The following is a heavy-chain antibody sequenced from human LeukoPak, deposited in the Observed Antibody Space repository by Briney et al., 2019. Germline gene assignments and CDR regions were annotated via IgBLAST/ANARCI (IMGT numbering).Heavy chain of an antibody. D-gene: IGHD2-2*01. CDR1: GGAVSSRGYY. CDR2: LYYSGHT. J-gene: IGHJ4*02. V-gene: IGHV4-39*01. CDR3: ASQYCSSSSCYAGEHDY. Sequence: PSETLSLTCTVSGGAVSSRGYYWGWIREPRGKGLETIWGLYYSGHTYYNPSLKSRVTISIDTSKNQFSLRLTSVTAADTAVYYCASQYCSSSSCYAGEHDYWGQGTLVTVSS.